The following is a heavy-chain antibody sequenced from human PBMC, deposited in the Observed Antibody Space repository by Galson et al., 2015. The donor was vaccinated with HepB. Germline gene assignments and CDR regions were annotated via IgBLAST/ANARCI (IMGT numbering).Heavy chain of an antibody. CDR2: INGRGSTR. D-gene: IGHD3-16*01. V-gene: IGHV3-23*01. J-gene: IGHJ5*02. CDR3: VKEGSGFGGDSFDA. CDR1: GFIFRHHA. Sequence: SLRLSCAGSGFIFRHHAMAWIRQAPGKGLEWVSGINGRGSTRSYSDAVKGRFSISRDNSKDTVFLQMDNLRAEDTAVYYCVKEGSGFGGDSFDAWGQVALFTVS.